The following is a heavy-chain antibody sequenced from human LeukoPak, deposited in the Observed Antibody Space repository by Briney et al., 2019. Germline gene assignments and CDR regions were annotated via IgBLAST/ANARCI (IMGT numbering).Heavy chain of an antibody. CDR2: IWHDGSVE. J-gene: IGHJ6*03. V-gene: IGHV3-33*06. D-gene: IGHD3-16*01. CDR1: GFMFSRLG. Sequence: QPGRSLRLSCAASGFMFSRLGMQWVRQGPGEGLEWVAMIWHDGSVEEYADSVKGRFTISRDNSQNTLYLQMNSLRDDDTAVYYCAKEGDQFRGYLDAWGKGTTVTVSS. CDR3: AKEGDQFRGYLDA.